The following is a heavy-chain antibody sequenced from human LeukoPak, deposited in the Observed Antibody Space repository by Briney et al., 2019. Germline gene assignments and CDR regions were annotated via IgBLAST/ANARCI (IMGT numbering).Heavy chain of an antibody. CDR1: GFTFSNYW. Sequence: GGSLRLSCAASGFTFSNYWMHWVRQAPGKGLEWVANIKQDGSEKYYVDSVKGRFTISRDNAKNSLYLQMNSLRAEDTAVYYCARDSNNYYYYMDVWGKGTTVTVSS. V-gene: IGHV3-7*01. CDR2: IKQDGSEK. J-gene: IGHJ6*03. CDR3: ARDSNNYYYYMDV.